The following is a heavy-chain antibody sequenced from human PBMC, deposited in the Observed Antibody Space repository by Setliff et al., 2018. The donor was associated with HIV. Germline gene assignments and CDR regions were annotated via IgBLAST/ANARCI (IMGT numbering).Heavy chain of an antibody. CDR2: IYPGDSDS. CDR3: ARGLGVRGRGDVFDI. D-gene: IGHD3-16*01. V-gene: IGHV5-51*01. CDR1: GYTFANYW. J-gene: IGHJ3*02. Sequence: GESLKISCQGPGYTFANYWIGWVRQMPGKGLEWMGIIYPGDSDSRDSPSFQGQVIISADKSLSTAYLQWSSLKASDTAIYYCARGLGVRGRGDVFDIWGQGTMVTVSS.